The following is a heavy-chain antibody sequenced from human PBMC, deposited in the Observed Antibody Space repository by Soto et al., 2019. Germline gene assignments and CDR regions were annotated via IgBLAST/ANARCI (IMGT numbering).Heavy chain of an antibody. D-gene: IGHD4-17*01. CDR3: ARTFTVTTCCYYYNMDV. CDR2: IIPFFGTA. J-gene: IGHJ6*02. CDR1: GGTFSKYA. Sequence: QVQLVQSGAAVKKPGSSVKVSCKASGGTFSKYAISWVRQAPGQGLEWMGGIIPFFGTANYTPEFQDRVTITADESTSTVSMELSSLRSEDTAVYYCARTFTVTTCCYYYNMDVWGQGTTVTVSS. V-gene: IGHV1-69*12.